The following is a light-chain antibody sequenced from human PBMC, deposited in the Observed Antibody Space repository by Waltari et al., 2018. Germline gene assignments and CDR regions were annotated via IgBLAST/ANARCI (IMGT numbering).Light chain of an antibody. Sequence: QSALTQPASVSGSPGQSIAISCTGTSSDIGGHIHVSWYQQHPGQAPTSILYNVHNRPPGVSDRFSGSTSGNTASLASSGLQAEDEADYYCGSYRSGSTLVFGGGTRLTVL. CDR3: GSYRSGSTLV. CDR1: SSDIGGHIH. V-gene: IGLV2-14*03. CDR2: NVH. J-gene: IGLJ2*01.